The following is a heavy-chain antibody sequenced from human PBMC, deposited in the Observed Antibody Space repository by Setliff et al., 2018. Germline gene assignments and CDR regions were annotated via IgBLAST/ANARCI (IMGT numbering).Heavy chain of an antibody. CDR1: GYSISSGYY. V-gene: IGHV4-38-2*01. CDR2: ISHSGSA. CDR3: AGSLGGFDY. Sequence: PSETLSLTCAVSGYSISSGYYWGWIRQPPGKGLEWIGSISHSGSAYYNPSLKSRVTISLDMSKNQFSLKLSSVTAADTAVYYCAGSLGGFDYWGQGTLVTVS. J-gene: IGHJ4*02. D-gene: IGHD3-16*01.